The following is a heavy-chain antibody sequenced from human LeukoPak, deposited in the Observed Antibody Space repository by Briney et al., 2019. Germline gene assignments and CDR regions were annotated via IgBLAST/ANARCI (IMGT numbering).Heavy chain of an antibody. V-gene: IGHV3-23*01. Sequence: GGSLRLSCAASGFTFTTYAMNWVRQAPGKGLEWVAGISGSAGNTYYVDSVKGRFTTSRDTSKNTLYLQMNSLRAEDTAVYYCAKGMTTVTIDAFDIWGQGTMVTVSS. D-gene: IGHD4-17*01. CDR2: ISGSAGNT. CDR3: AKGMTTVTIDAFDI. J-gene: IGHJ3*02. CDR1: GFTFTTYA.